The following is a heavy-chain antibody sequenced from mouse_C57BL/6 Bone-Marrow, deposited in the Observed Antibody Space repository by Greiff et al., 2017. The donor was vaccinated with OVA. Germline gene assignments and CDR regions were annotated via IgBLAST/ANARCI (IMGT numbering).Heavy chain of an antibody. CDR2: IYPGNSDT. CDR3: TRAGYSNYDAMDY. V-gene: IGHV1-5*01. Sequence: EVQLQQSGTVLARPGASVKMSCKTSGYTFTSYWMHWVKQRPGQGLEWIGAIYPGNSDTSYNQKFKGKAKLTAVTSASTAYMERSSQTNEDSAVYYCTRAGYSNYDAMDYWGQGTSVTVSS. CDR1: GYTFTSYW. D-gene: IGHD2-5*01. J-gene: IGHJ4*01.